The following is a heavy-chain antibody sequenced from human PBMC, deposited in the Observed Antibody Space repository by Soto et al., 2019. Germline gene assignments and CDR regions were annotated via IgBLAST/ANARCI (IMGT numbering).Heavy chain of an antibody. CDR2: IWSDGSNE. V-gene: IGHV3-33*03. CDR3: ATSMRHTLDP. Sequence: QVQLVESGGGVVQPGRSLRLSCAASEFTFSRHGMHWVRQAPGKGLQWVGVIWSDGSNEVYADSVKGRFIISRDNAKDSLYLQMNSLRVEDTAVYYCATSMRHTLDPWGQGTLVTVS. J-gene: IGHJ5*02. CDR1: EFTFSRHG. D-gene: IGHD2-21*01.